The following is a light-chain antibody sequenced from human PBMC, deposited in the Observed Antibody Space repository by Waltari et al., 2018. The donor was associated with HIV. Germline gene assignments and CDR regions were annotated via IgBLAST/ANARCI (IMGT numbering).Light chain of an antibody. CDR2: DRN. J-gene: IGLJ2*01. CDR1: NSNIGNNF. V-gene: IGLV1-51*01. CDR3: GTWDSSLSAVL. Sequence: QSVLTQPPSVSAAAGQKVTISCSGSNSNIGNNFVSWYQQLPGTAPKLLSYDRNNRPSWIPDRFAGSKADTSATLDITGLQTGDEADYYCGTWDSSLSAVLFGGGTKLTVL.